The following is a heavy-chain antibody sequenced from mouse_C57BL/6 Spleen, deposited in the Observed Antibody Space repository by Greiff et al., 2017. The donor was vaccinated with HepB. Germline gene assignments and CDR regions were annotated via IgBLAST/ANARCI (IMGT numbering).Heavy chain of an antibody. CDR3: ARTEYYGGSSHHFDY. J-gene: IGHJ2*01. CDR1: GYTFTDYN. CDR2: INPNNGGT. V-gene: IGHV1-18*01. D-gene: IGHD1-1*01. Sequence: VQLQQSGPELVKPGASVKIPCKASGYTFTDYNMDWVKQSHGKSLEWIGDINPNNGGTIYNQKFKGKATLTVHKSSSTAYMEHRSLTSEDTAVYYGARTEYYGGSSHHFDYWGQGTTLTVSS.